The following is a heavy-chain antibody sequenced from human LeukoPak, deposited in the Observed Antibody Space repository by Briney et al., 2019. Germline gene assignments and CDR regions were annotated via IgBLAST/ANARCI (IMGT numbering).Heavy chain of an antibody. Sequence: GGSLRLSCAASGFTFSDYYMSWIRQAPGKGLEWVSYISSSGSTIYYADSVKGRFTNSRDNAKNSLYLQMNSLRAEDTAVYYCARDEILANYYDSSGYQGPHDAFDIWGQGTMVTVSS. V-gene: IGHV3-11*04. D-gene: IGHD3-22*01. CDR1: GFTFSDYY. CDR2: ISSSGSTI. J-gene: IGHJ3*02. CDR3: ARDEILANYYDSSGYQGPHDAFDI.